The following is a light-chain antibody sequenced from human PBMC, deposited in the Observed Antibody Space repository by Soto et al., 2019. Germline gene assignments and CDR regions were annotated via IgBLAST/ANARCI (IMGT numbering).Light chain of an antibody. CDR3: QQYETDSGT. J-gene: IGKJ3*01. Sequence: DIQMTQSPSTLSASVGDRVTITCRASQAIITGLAWYQQKPGKAPKLLIYSASNLESGVPSRFSGSGYGTEFTLTISSLQPDDFSIYYCQQYETDSGTFGPGTKVDI. V-gene: IGKV1-5*03. CDR2: SAS. CDR1: QAIITG.